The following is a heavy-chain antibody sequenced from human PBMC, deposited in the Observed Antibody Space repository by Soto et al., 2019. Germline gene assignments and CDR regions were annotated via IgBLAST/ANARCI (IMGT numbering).Heavy chain of an antibody. D-gene: IGHD1-7*01. CDR2: ISYDGSNK. V-gene: IGHV3-30-3*01. J-gene: IGHJ6*02. Sequence: QVQLVEYGGGVVQPGRSLRLSCAASGFTFSSYAMHWVRQAPGKGLEWWAVISYDGSNKYYADSVKGRFTISRDNSKNTLYLQMNSLRAEDTAVYYCARVADLELRLYYYYGMDVWGQGTTVTVSS. CDR1: GFTFSSYA. CDR3: ARVADLELRLYYYYGMDV.